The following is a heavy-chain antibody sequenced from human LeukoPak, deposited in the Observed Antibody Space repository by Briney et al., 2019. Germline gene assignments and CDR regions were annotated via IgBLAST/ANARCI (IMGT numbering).Heavy chain of an antibody. CDR3: SRHQTNNYGSGSPFDY. J-gene: IGHJ4*02. Sequence: SETLSLTCTVSGGFISGSTYYWAWIRQPPGKGLQWIGSIYYGGSTNYNPSLRSRVTISVDTSKNQFSLNLSSVTATDTALYYCSRHQTNNYGSGSPFDYWGQGALVTVSS. V-gene: IGHV4-39*01. CDR1: GGFISGSTYY. CDR2: IYYGGST. D-gene: IGHD3-10*01.